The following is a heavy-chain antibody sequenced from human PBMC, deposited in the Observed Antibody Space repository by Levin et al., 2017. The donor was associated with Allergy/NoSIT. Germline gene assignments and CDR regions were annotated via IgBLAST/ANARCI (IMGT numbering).Heavy chain of an antibody. Sequence: SCAASGFTFSDYYMSWIRQAPGKGLEWVSYISSGGGTIDYADSVKGRFTISRDNAKNSLYLQMNSLRADDTAVYFCVRDKSRDSGSSTMLDYWGQGTLVTVSS. D-gene: IGHD6-13*01. CDR1: GFTFSDYY. CDR2: ISSGGGTI. J-gene: IGHJ4*02. CDR3: VRDKSRDSGSSTMLDY. V-gene: IGHV3-11*01.